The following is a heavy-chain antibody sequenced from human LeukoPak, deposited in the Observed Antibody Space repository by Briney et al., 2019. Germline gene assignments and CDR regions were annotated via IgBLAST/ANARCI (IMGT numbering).Heavy chain of an antibody. V-gene: IGHV1-18*01. CDR3: AKDAPDVITMIKREHYNNWLDP. CDR1: GYTFTSYG. D-gene: IGHD3-22*01. Sequence: GASVNVSCKASGYTFTSYGISWLRHAPGQALEWMGWIIAYNGNTNYAQKLQGRVTMTTDTSTSTAYMELRSLRSEDTAVYYCAKDAPDVITMIKREHYNNWLDPWGQGTLVTVSS. CDR2: IIAYNGNT. J-gene: IGHJ5*02.